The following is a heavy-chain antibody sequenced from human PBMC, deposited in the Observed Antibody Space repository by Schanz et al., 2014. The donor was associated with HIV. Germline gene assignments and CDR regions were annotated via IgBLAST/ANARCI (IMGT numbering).Heavy chain of an antibody. V-gene: IGHV4-34*02. D-gene: IGHD1-1*01. CDR2: INDSGRA. CDR1: GGSFSGDY. J-gene: IGHJ4*03. Sequence: QVQVPQRGAGLLKPSETLSLTCAVYGGSFSGDYWTWLRQPPGKALEWIGEINDSGRASINPSLKSRVTRSVDTSKNQFSLKLSSVTAADTAFYYCAKDGGRRGGQRQLFAYWGHGTLVTVSS. CDR3: AKDGGRRGGQRQLFAY.